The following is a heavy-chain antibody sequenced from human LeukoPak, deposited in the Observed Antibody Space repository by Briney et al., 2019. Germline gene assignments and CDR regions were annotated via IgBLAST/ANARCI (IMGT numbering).Heavy chain of an antibody. J-gene: IGHJ4*02. CDR2: IYHSGST. Sequence: PSETLSLTCAVSGYSISSGYCWGWIRQPPGKGLEWIGSIYHSGSTYYNPSLKSRVTISVDTSKNQFSLKLSSVTAADTAVYYCARVQTMIVVVIQDWGQGTLVTVSS. V-gene: IGHV4-38-2*01. D-gene: IGHD3-22*01. CDR1: GYSISSGYC. CDR3: ARVQTMIVVVIQD.